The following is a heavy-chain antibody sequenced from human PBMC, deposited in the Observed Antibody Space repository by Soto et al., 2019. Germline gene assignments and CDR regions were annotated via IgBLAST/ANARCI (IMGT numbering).Heavy chain of an antibody. Sequence: VGSLRLSCAASGFTVSSNYMSWVRQAPGKGLEWVSVIYSGGSTYYADSVKGRFTISRDNSKNTLYLQMNSLRAEDTAVYYCASLTSRRYSGSYGILDYYFDYWGQGTLVTVSS. CDR1: GFTVSSNY. V-gene: IGHV3-53*01. J-gene: IGHJ4*02. CDR2: IYSGGST. D-gene: IGHD1-26*01. CDR3: ASLTSRRYSGSYGILDYYFDY.